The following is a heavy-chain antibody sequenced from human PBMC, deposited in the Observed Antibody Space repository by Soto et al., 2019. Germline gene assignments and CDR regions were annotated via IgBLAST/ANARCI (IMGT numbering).Heavy chain of an antibody. V-gene: IGHV3-23*01. Sequence: GESLKISCAASGFTFSSYAMSWVRQAPGKGLEWVSAISGSGGSTYYADSVKGRFTISRDNSKNTLYLQMNSLRAEDTAVYYCAKCGSTIAAAVAFDYWGQGTLVTVSS. D-gene: IGHD6-13*01. CDR2: ISGSGGST. CDR1: GFTFSSYA. J-gene: IGHJ4*02. CDR3: AKCGSTIAAAVAFDY.